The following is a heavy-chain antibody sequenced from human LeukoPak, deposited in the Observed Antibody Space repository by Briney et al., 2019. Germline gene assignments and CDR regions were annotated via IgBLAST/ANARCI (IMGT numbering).Heavy chain of an antibody. CDR3: AKGYHHAETGTGVGDAFDI. CDR2: ISYDGSNK. D-gene: IGHD1-1*01. CDR1: GFTFSSYA. J-gene: IGHJ3*02. Sequence: PGGSLRLSCAASGFTFSSYAMHWVRQAPGKGLEWVAVISYDGSNKYYADSVKGRFTISRDNSKNTLYLQMNSLRAEDTAVYYCAKGYHHAETGTGVGDAFDIWGQGTMVTVSS. V-gene: IGHV3-30-3*01.